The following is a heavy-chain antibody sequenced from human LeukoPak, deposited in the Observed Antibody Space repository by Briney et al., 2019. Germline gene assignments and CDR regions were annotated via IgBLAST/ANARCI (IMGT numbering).Heavy chain of an antibody. V-gene: IGHV3-53*04. D-gene: IGHD6-19*01. J-gene: IGHJ4*02. Sequence: GESLRLSCAASGFTFSNNFMGWVRQAPGKGLEWVSGIYAGGSTYYADSVKGRFTLSRHNSENTLSLEMDSLRPEDTALYYCARESSVSGWFIYWGQGTLVTVSS. CDR2: IYAGGST. CDR3: ARESSVSGWFIY. CDR1: GFTFSNNF.